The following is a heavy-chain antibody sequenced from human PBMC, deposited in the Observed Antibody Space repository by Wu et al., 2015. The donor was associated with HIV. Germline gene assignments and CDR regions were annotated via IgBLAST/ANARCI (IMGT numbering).Heavy chain of an antibody. D-gene: IGHD5-18*01. CDR3: AREIRGYHMIKXVIYFDN. CDR2: IIPSLDTT. J-gene: IGHJ4*02. V-gene: IGHV1-69*11. Sequence: QVHLVQSGAEVKKPGSSVMVSCKASGDTFRNYAITWVRQAPGQGLEWMGRIIPSLDTTNYAQKFQGRLTITADESTSTVYMHLSSLRSEDTAVHFCAREIRGYHMIKXVIYFDNWGQGTLVTVSS. CDR1: GDTFRNYA.